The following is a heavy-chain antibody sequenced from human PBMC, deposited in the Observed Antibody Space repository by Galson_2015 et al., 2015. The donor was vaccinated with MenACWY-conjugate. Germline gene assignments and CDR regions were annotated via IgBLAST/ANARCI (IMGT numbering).Heavy chain of an antibody. CDR1: GFTFRNYA. Sequence: SMRLSCAASGFTFRNYAMNWVRQTPGKGLEWVSSVSSSAYTTYYADSVKGRFTVSRDDSQNTLYLQMNSLRADDTAVYYCARVPRRVYDSSGYYFDSWGQGTLV. CDR3: ARVPRRVYDSSGYYFDS. D-gene: IGHD3-22*01. CDR2: VSSSAYTT. J-gene: IGHJ4*02. V-gene: IGHV3-23*01.